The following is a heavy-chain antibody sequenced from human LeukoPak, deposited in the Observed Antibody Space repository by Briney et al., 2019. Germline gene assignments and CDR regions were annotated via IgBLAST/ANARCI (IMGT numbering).Heavy chain of an antibody. CDR2: IYNTGRT. V-gene: IGHV4-59*01. J-gene: IGHJ3*02. CDR3: VRDMDDYDYAFEI. Sequence: KSSETLSLTCIVSGGSISDYYWTWIRQPPGKGLEWIGYIYNTGRTNYNPSLRSRVTMSVDTSKNQFSLRLSSVTAADTAVYYCVRDMDDYDYAFEIWGQGTMVTVSS. D-gene: IGHD5-12*01. CDR1: GGSISDYY.